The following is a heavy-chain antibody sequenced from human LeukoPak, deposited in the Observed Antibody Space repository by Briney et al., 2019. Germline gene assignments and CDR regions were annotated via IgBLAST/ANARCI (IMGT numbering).Heavy chain of an antibody. CDR3: ARDDYSGTYSFDY. V-gene: IGHV3-21*01. D-gene: IGHD1-26*01. CDR1: GFTFSAYS. CDR2: ISSGSGYI. Sequence: GGSLRLSCAASGFTFSAYSMNWVRQAPGKGLEWVSSISSGSGYIYYAQSVKGRFTISRDNAKNSMYRQMNSLRAEDAAVYFCARDDYSGTYSFDYWGQGTLVTVSS. J-gene: IGHJ4*02.